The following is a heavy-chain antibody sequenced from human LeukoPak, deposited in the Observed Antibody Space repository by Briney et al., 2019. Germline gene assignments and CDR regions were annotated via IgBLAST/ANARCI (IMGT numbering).Heavy chain of an antibody. CDR2: VSGSGGTT. V-gene: IGHV3-23*01. CDR3: AKGSSTTSYGAIDY. Sequence: PGGSLRLSCAASGFTFSSYAMGWVRQAPGKGLEWVSVVSGSGGTTYYAGSVKGRFTISRDNSRNTLHLQMNSLRGEDTAVYYCAKGSSTTSYGAIDYWGQGTLVTVSS. J-gene: IGHJ4*02. CDR1: GFTFSSYA. D-gene: IGHD2-2*01.